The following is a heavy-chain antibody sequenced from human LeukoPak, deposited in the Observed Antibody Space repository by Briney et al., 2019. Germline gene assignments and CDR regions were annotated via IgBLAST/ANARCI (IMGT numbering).Heavy chain of an antibody. CDR3: ARGRLGISVFAQLRGIASDI. Sequence: PSETLSLTCAVYGGSFSGYYWSWIRQPPGKGLEWIGEINHSGTTNYNPSLKSRVTISVDTSKNQSSMKVSPVTAAETAVYYCARGRLGISVFAQLRGIASDIWGQGTMVTVSS. CDR2: INHSGTT. J-gene: IGHJ3*02. V-gene: IGHV4-34*01. D-gene: IGHD3-10*02. CDR1: GGSFSGYY.